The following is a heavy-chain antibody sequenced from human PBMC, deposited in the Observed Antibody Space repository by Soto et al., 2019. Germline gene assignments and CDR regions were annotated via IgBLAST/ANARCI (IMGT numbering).Heavy chain of an antibody. J-gene: IGHJ6*02. CDR2: IYWDDDK. V-gene: IGHV2-5*02. CDR1: GFSLTTGGVG. Sequence: GPTLVNPTQTLTLTCTFSGFSLTTGGVGVGWIRQPPGKALEWLALIYWDDDKRYSPSLRSRLTISKDTSKNQVVLTMTNMDPVDTATYYCIQSRCGGDCLQSYASHYYYGMDVWGQGTTVTVSS. D-gene: IGHD2-21*02. CDR3: IQSRCGGDCLQSYASHYYYGMDV.